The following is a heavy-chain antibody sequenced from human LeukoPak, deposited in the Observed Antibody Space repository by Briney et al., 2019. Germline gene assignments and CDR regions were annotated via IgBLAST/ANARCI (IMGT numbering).Heavy chain of an antibody. CDR1: GFTFSTFA. CDR2: ISASGGST. Sequence: SGRSLRLSCAASGFTFSTFAMSWVRQAPGKGLEWVSIISASGGSTYYADSVKGRFTISRDNSKNTLYLQMNSLRAEDTAVYYCASRQYDILTGYDGALDIWGQGTMVTVSS. CDR3: ASRQYDILTGYDGALDI. V-gene: IGHV3-23*01. D-gene: IGHD3-9*01. J-gene: IGHJ3*02.